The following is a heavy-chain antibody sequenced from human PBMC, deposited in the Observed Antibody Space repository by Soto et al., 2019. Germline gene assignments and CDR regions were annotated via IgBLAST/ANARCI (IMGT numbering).Heavy chain of an antibody. CDR3: AIGGIAAAGKSYYYGMDV. CDR2: ISAYNGNT. D-gene: IGHD6-13*01. CDR1: GYTFTSYG. Sequence: GASVKVSCKASGYTFTSYGISWVRQAPGQGLEWMGWISAYNGNTNYAQKLQGRVTMTTDTSASTAYMELRSLRSDDTAVYYCAIGGIAAAGKSYYYGMDVWGQGTTVTVSS. V-gene: IGHV1-18*01. J-gene: IGHJ6*02.